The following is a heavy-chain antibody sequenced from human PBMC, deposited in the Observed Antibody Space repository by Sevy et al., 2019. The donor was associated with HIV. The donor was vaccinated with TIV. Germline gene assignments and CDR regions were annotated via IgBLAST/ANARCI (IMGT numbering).Heavy chain of an antibody. Sequence: GGSLRLSCAASGFTFSNYGMHWVRQAPGKGPEWVAVISSDGSDKYYGDSVKGRFTISRDNSKNTVYLQMNSLRTEDTAVYYCAKVDGYAGHPGPDTVDYWGQGTLVTVSS. V-gene: IGHV3-30*18. D-gene: IGHD5-12*01. CDR2: ISSDGSDK. CDR1: GFTFSNYG. CDR3: AKVDGYAGHPGPDTVDY. J-gene: IGHJ4*02.